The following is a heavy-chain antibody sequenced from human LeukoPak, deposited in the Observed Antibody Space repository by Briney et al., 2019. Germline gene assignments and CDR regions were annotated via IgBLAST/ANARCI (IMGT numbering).Heavy chain of an antibody. Sequence: ASVKVSCRASGYTFTGYYMHWVRQAPGQGLEWVGWINPNSGGTNYAQKFQGRVTMTRDTSISTAYMELSRLRSDDTAVYYCARVTSSGNYLASLGYWGQGTLVTVSS. D-gene: IGHD1-26*01. J-gene: IGHJ4*02. CDR2: INPNSGGT. V-gene: IGHV1-2*02. CDR1: GYTFTGYY. CDR3: ARVTSSGNYLASLGY.